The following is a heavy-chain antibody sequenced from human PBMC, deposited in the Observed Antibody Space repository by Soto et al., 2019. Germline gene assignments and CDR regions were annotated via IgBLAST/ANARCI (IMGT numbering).Heavy chain of an antibody. Sequence: ASVKVSCKASGYTFTGYYMHWVRQAPGQGLEWMGWINPNSGGTNYAQKFQGWVTMTRDTSISTAYMELSRLRSDDTAVYYCAADRFTIFGVVSYYYYYGMDVWGQGTTVTVSS. J-gene: IGHJ6*02. CDR2: INPNSGGT. V-gene: IGHV1-2*04. D-gene: IGHD3-3*01. CDR3: AADRFTIFGVVSYYYYYGMDV. CDR1: GYTFTGYY.